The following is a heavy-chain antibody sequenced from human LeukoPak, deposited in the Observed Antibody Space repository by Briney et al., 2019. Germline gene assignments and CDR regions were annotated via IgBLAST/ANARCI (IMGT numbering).Heavy chain of an antibody. CDR1: GGSISSYY. CDR3: AREEALGSGSFDY. V-gene: IGHV4-59*01. J-gene: IGHJ4*02. CDR2: IYYSGST. Sequence: SETLSLTCTVSGGSISSYYGNWIRQPPGKGLEWIGYIYYSGSTNYNPSLKSRVTISVDTSKNQFSLKLSSVTAADTAVYYCAREEALGSGSFDYWGQGTLVTVSS. D-gene: IGHD1-26*01.